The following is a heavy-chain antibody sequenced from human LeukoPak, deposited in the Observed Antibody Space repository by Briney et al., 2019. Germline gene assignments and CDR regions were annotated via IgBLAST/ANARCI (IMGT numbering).Heavy chain of an antibody. J-gene: IGHJ3*02. Sequence: PGRSLRLSCAASGFTFSGSAMHWVRQASGKGLEWVGRIRSKANSYATAYAASVKGRFTISRDDSKNTAYLQMNSLKTEDTAVYYCTRRDLAYCGGDCYSLAFDIWGQGTMVTVSS. CDR3: TRRDLAYCGGDCYSLAFDI. D-gene: IGHD2-21*02. CDR1: GFTFSGSA. V-gene: IGHV3-73*01. CDR2: IRSKANSYAT.